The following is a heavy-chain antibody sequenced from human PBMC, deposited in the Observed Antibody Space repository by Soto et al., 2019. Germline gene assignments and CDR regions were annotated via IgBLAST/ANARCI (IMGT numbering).Heavy chain of an antibody. V-gene: IGHV3-30-3*01. CDR3: ASPPGRSMATAYFDY. CDR2: ISYDGSNK. Sequence: GGSPGPSCAASGFTFRSYAMHWVPQAPGKGLEWGAVISYDGSNKYYADSVKGRFTISRDNSKNTLYLQMNSLRAEDTAVYYCASPPGRSMATAYFDYWGQGTLVTVSS. CDR1: GFTFRSYA. D-gene: IGHD5-12*01. J-gene: IGHJ4*02.